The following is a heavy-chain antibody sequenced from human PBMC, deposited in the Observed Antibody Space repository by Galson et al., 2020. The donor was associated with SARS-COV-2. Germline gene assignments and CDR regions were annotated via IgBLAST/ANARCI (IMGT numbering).Heavy chain of an antibody. CDR3: ARGIHTYDYVWGSYRWGRFDY. Sequence: SETLSLTCAVYGGSFSGYYWSWIRQPPGKGLEWIGEINHSGSTNYNPSLKSRVTISVDTSKNQFSLKLSSVTAADTAVYYCARGIHTYDYVWGSYRWGRFDYWGQGTLVTVSS. CDR1: GGSFSGYY. J-gene: IGHJ4*02. CDR2: INHSGST. D-gene: IGHD3-16*02. V-gene: IGHV4-34*01.